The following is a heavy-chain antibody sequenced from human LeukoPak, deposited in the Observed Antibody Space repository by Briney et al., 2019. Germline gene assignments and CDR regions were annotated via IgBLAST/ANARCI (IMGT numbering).Heavy chain of an antibody. Sequence: PGGSLRLSCAASGFTFSSYWMHWVRQAPGKGLVWVSRINTDGSSTSYADSVKGRFTISRDNAKNTLYLQMNSLRAEDTAVYYCARDPEYQLLRGALDDAFDIWGQGTMVTVSS. CDR1: GFTFSSYW. CDR3: ARDPEYQLLRGALDDAFDI. J-gene: IGHJ3*02. D-gene: IGHD2-2*01. V-gene: IGHV3-74*01. CDR2: INTDGSST.